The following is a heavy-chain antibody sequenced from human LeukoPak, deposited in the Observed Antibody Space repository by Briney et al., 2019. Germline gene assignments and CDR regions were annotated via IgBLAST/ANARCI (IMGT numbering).Heavy chain of an antibody. V-gene: IGHV3-23*01. CDR2: ISGSGGST. CDR1: GFTFSSYA. D-gene: IGHD2-2*01. J-gene: IGHJ4*02. CDR3: ASVSSTSDY. Sequence: PGGSLSLSCAASGFTFSSYAMNWVRQAPGKGLEWVSAISGSGGSTYYADSVKGRFTISRDNSKNTLFLQMNSLRAEDTAVYYCASVSSTSDYWGQGTRVTVSS.